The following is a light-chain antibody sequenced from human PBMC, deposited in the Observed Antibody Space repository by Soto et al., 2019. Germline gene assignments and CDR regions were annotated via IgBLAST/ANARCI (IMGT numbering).Light chain of an antibody. Sequence: DIQMTQSPSTLSGSVGDRVTITCRASQTISSWLAWYQQKPGKAPKLLIYKASTLKSGVPSRFSGSGSGTEFTLTISSLQPDDFATYYCQQCYSYPVTFGPGTKVDIK. CDR1: QTISSW. CDR3: QQCYSYPVT. CDR2: KAS. J-gene: IGKJ3*01. V-gene: IGKV1-5*03.